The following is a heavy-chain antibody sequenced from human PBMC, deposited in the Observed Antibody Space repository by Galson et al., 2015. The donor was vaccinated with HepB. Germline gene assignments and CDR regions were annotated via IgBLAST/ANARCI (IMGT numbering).Heavy chain of an antibody. CDR1: GFTLKTYW. CDR2: CNGDGGST. J-gene: IGHJ4*02. Sequence: SLRLSCAASGFTLKTYWMHWVRQAPGKGLVWVSRCNGDGGSTNYADSVRGRLTISRDNAKKMLYLQMNSLRAEDTAVYFCARGWYHFDNWGQGTLVSVSA. V-gene: IGHV3-74*01. CDR3: ARGWYHFDN. D-gene: IGHD6-13*01.